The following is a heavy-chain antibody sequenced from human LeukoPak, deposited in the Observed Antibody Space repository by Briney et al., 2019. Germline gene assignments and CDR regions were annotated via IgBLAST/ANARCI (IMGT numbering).Heavy chain of an antibody. Sequence: PGGSLRLSCAASGFTFSSYSMNWVRQAPGKGPEWVTHIKPDGSDKSYVDSVRGRFTISRDNAKKSLYLQMNSLRVEDAAVYYCVRDLGWYNFDLWGQGTLVTVAS. CDR2: IKPDGSDK. V-gene: IGHV3-7*01. CDR1: GFTFSSYS. J-gene: IGHJ5*02. CDR3: VRDLGWYNFDL. D-gene: IGHD6-19*01.